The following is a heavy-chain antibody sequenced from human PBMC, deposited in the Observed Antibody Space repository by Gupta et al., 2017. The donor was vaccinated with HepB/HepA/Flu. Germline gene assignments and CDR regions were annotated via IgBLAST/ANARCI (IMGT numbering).Heavy chain of an antibody. CDR2: INNNSGGT. J-gene: IGHJ4*01. CDR1: GYTFTGYY. V-gene: IGHV1-2*02. Sequence: QVQLVQSGAEVKKPGASVKVSCKASGYTFTGYYMHWVRQAPGQGLEGMGWINNNSGGTKYAQKLQGRVSMTRDTYISTADMERSRMRSEETAVDSCSKPNDDSGSGYYYFADGGHGTMVTVYS. CDR3: SKPNDDSGSGYYYFAD. D-gene: IGHD3-9*01.